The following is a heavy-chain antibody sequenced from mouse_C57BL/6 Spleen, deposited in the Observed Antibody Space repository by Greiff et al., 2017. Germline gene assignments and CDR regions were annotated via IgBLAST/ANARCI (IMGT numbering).Heavy chain of an antibody. CDR3: ASRLGLGFDY. D-gene: IGHD4-1*01. J-gene: IGHJ2*01. CDR2: ISYDGSN. Sequence: VQLQQSGPGLVKPSQSLSLSCSVTGYSITSGYYWNWIRQFPGNQLEWMGYISYDGSNNYNPSLKNRISITRDTSKNQFFLKLNSVTTEDTATDFCASRLGLGFDYWGQGTTLTVSS. CDR1: GYSITSGYY. V-gene: IGHV3-6*01.